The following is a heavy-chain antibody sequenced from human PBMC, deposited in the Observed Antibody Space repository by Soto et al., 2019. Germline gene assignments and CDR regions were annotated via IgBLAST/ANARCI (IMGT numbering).Heavy chain of an antibody. CDR3: ARGLLWFGDNLKYLDY. J-gene: IGHJ4*02. D-gene: IGHD3-10*01. CDR1: GFTVSSNY. V-gene: IGHV3-66*01. Sequence: EVQLVESGGGLVHLGGSLRLSCVVSGFTVSSNYMSWVRQAPGKGLEWVSVISGGDTTYYADSVKGRFTISRDNSKNTLYLQMNSLGGEDTAVYYCARGLLWFGDNLKYLDYWGLGTLLTVSS. CDR2: ISGGDTT.